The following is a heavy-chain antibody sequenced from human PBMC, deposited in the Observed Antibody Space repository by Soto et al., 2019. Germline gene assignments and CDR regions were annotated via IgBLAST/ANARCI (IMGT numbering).Heavy chain of an antibody. Sequence: GGSLRLSCAASGFTVSSNYMSWVRQAPGKGLEWVSVIYSGGSTYYADSVKGRFTISRDNSKNTLYLQMNSLRAEDTAVYYCAKGPSYSSSWYGPQFEYYFDYWGQGTLVTVSS. J-gene: IGHJ4*02. V-gene: IGHV3-66*01. CDR2: IYSGGST. CDR1: GFTVSSNY. CDR3: AKGPSYSSSWYGPQFEYYFDY. D-gene: IGHD6-13*01.